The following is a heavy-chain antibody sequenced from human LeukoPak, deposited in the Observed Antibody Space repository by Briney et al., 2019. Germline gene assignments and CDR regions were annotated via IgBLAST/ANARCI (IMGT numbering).Heavy chain of an antibody. Sequence: SVKVSCKASGGTFSSYAISWVRQAPGQGLEWMGRIIPIFGTANYAQKFQGRVTITTDESTSTAYMELSSLRSEDTAVYYCAREIGAWEREYYFDYWGQGTLVTVSS. V-gene: IGHV1-69*05. CDR2: IIPIFGTA. J-gene: IGHJ4*02. D-gene: IGHD1-26*01. CDR3: AREIGAWEREYYFDY. CDR1: GGTFSSYA.